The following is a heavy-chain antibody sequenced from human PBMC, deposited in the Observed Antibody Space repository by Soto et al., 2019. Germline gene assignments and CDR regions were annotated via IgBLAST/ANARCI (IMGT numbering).Heavy chain of an antibody. CDR2: ISAYNGNT. V-gene: IGHV1-18*04. D-gene: IGHD2-2*02. CDR1: GYTFTSYG. CDR3: ARDRVCSSTSCYMNYYYYGMDV. J-gene: IGHJ6*02. Sequence: ASVKVSCKASGYTFTSYGISWVRQAPGQGLEWMGWISAYNGNTNYAQKLQGRVTMTTDTSTSTAYRELRSLRSDDTAVYYCARDRVCSSTSCYMNYYYYGMDVWGQGTTVTVSS.